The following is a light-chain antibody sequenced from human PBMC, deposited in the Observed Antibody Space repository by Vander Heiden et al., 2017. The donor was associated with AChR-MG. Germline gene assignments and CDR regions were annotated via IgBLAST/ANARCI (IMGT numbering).Light chain of an antibody. V-gene: IGKV1-39*01. CDR2: AAS. Sequence: DIQMTQSPSSLSASVGDRVTITCRASQSISSYLNWYQQKPGKAPKLLIYAASSLHSGVPSRFSGSGSGTDFTLTIGSLQPEDFATYYCQQSYSTHVFGGGTKVEIK. CDR3: QQSYSTHV. CDR1: QSISSY. J-gene: IGKJ4*01.